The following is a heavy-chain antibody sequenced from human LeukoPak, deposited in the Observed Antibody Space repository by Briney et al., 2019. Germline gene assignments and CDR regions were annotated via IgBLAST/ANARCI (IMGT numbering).Heavy chain of an antibody. V-gene: IGHV4-61*08. J-gene: IGHJ3*02. Sequence: PSQTLSLTCAVSGGSFSSDGYSWSWIRQPPGKGLEWIGYIYYSGSTNYNPSLKSRVTISVDTSKNQFSLKLSSVTAADTAVYYCARLSHDAFDIWGQGTMVTVSS. CDR2: IYYSGST. CDR1: GGSFSSDGYS. CDR3: ARLSHDAFDI.